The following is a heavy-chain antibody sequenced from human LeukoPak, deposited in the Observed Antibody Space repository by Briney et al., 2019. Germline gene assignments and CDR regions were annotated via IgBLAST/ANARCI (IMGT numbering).Heavy chain of an antibody. V-gene: IGHV3-21*01. CDR3: ARGATDTTRWFDP. J-gene: IGHJ5*02. CDR2: ISTTSDYI. Sequence: GGSLRLSCAASGFTFSSYNMNWVRQAPGKGLEWVSSISTTSDYIYYADSLKGRFTISRDNAKNSLYLQMNSLRAEDTAAYYCARGATDTTRWFDPWGQGTLVTVSS. D-gene: IGHD1-7*01. CDR1: GFTFSSYN.